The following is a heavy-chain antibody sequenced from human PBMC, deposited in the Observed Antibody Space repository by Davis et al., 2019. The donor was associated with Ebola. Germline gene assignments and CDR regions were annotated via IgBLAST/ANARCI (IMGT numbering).Heavy chain of an antibody. CDR3: ARGTYYDFWSGYYTGWFDP. Sequence: SVKVSCKASFSPFPLYGISWVRQAPGQGLEWMGWISAYTGNTNYAQKLQGRVTMTTDTSTSTAYMELRSLRSDATAVYYCARGTYYDFWSGYYTGWFDPWGQGTLVT. D-gene: IGHD3-3*01. V-gene: IGHV1-18*01. J-gene: IGHJ5*02. CDR2: ISAYTGNT. CDR1: FSPFPLYG.